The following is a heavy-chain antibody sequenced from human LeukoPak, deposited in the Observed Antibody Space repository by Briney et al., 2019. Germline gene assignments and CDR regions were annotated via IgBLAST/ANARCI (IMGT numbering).Heavy chain of an antibody. D-gene: IGHD1-26*01. V-gene: IGHV4-61*02. CDR1: GGSISSGSYY. CDR2: IYTSGST. Sequence: SETLSLTCTVSGGSISSGSYYWSWIRQPAGKGLEWIGRIYTSGSTNYSPSLKSRVTISADTSKNQFSLKLSSVTAADTAVYYCARAVGGGAFDIWGQGTMVTVSS. CDR3: ARAVGGGAFDI. J-gene: IGHJ3*02.